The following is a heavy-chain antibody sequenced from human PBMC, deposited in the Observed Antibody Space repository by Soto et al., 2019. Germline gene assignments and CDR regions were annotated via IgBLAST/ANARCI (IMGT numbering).Heavy chain of an antibody. V-gene: IGHV1-69*13. J-gene: IGHJ4*02. CDR2: IIPIFGTA. CDR3: ARDSVSRPYYYDSSGYYDFDY. D-gene: IGHD3-22*01. Sequence: SVKVSCKASGGTFSSYAISWVRQAPGQGLEWMGGIIPIFGTANYAQKFQGRVTITADESTSTAYMELSSLRSEDTAVYYCARDSVSRPYYYDSSGYYDFDYWGQGTLVTVSS. CDR1: GGTFSSYA.